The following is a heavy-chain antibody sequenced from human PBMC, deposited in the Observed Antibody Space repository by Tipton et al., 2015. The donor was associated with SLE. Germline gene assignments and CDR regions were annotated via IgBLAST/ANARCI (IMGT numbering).Heavy chain of an antibody. CDR1: GFTFSSYG. J-gene: IGHJ6*03. Sequence: RSLRLSCAASGFTFSSYGMHWVRQAPGKGLEWVAVIWYDGSNKYYADSVKGRFTISRDNAKNSLYLQMNSLRAEDTAVYYCARATFHLYYDFWSGYPERYYHMDVWGKGTTVTVSS. CDR3: ARATFHLYYDFWSGYPERYYHMDV. V-gene: IGHV3-33*01. CDR2: IWYDGSNK. D-gene: IGHD3-3*01.